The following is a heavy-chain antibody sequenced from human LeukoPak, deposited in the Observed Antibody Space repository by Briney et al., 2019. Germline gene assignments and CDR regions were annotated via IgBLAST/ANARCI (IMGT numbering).Heavy chain of an antibody. CDR3: ARDPVRRDSY. CDR2: INPDGSET. CDR1: GFTFNTYW. D-gene: IGHD3-10*01. V-gene: IGHV3-74*01. J-gene: IGHJ4*02. Sequence: GGSLRLSCAASGFTFNTYWMHWVRQAPGKGLVWVSHINPDGSETNYADSVTGRFTITRDNVKNTLYLQMNSLRAEDTAVYYCARDPVRRDSYWGQGILVTVSS.